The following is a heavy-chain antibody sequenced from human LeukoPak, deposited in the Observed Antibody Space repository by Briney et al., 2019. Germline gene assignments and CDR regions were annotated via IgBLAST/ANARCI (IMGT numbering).Heavy chain of an antibody. CDR2: IWYDGSNK. J-gene: IGHJ4*02. V-gene: IGHV3-33*01. CDR1: GFTFSSYG. D-gene: IGHD3-22*01. Sequence: GGSLRLSCAASGFTFSSYGMHWVRQAPGKGLEWVAVIWYDGSNKYYADSVKGRFTISRDNSKNTLYLQMNSLRVEDTAVYYCARDPLAYYYDSSGYYFDYWGQGTLVTVSS. CDR3: ARDPLAYYYDSSGYYFDY.